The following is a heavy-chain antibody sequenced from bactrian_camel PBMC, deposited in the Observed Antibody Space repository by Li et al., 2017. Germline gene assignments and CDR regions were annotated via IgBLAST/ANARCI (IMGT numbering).Heavy chain of an antibody. D-gene: IGHD2*01. J-gene: IGHJ4*01. CDR1: DYPWGNNC. Sequence: VQLVESGGGSVQAGGSLRLSCVASDYPWGNNCMGWFRQAPGKEREGVANIGYSGSTAYADSVKGRFTISRDNAKNTLYLQMNSLKPEDTAVYYCAAKVTEHYCYNALLVREYWYTSWGQGTQVTVS. CDR3: AAKVTEHYCYNALLVREYWYTS. V-gene: IGHV3S55*01. CDR2: IGYSGST.